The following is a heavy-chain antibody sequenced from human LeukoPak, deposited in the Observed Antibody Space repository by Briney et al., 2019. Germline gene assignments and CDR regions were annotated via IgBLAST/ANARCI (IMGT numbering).Heavy chain of an antibody. Sequence: QPGRSLRLSCAASGFTFSSYGMHGVRQAPGKGLEWVAVIWYDGSNKYYADSVNGRFTISRDNSKNTLYLQMNSPRAEDTAVYYCAKGEADDSSGADAFDIWGQGTMVTVSS. V-gene: IGHV3-33*06. J-gene: IGHJ3*02. D-gene: IGHD3-22*01. CDR1: GFTFSSYG. CDR3: AKGEADDSSGADAFDI. CDR2: IWYDGSNK.